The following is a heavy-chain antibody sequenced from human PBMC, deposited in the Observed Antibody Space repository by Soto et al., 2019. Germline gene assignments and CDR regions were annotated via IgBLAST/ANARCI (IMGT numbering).Heavy chain of an antibody. D-gene: IGHD6-13*01. Sequence: EVQLLESGGDLVQPGGSLRLSCGASGFSFGSYAMGWVRQVPGKGLEWLSVIPVRGHTTYYADSVRGRFTISRDESRETLYLQLNSLRGEDTAVYFCARALAAGGTGGLTYYFDFWGQGTLVTVSP. V-gene: IGHV3-23*01. CDR3: ARALAAGGTGGLTYYFDF. CDR1: GFSFGSYA. J-gene: IGHJ4*02. CDR2: IPVRGHTT.